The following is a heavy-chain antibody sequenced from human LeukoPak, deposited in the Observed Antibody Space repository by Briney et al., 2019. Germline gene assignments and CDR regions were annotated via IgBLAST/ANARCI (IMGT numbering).Heavy chain of an antibody. J-gene: IGHJ6*03. CDR3: ARTIYRITIFGVAPYYMDV. D-gene: IGHD3-3*01. CDR1: GGSISSYY. V-gene: IGHV4-59*01. Sequence: SETLSLTCTVSGGSISSYYWSWIRQPPGKGLEWIGYIDYSGSTNYNPSLKSRVTISVDTSKNQFSLKLSSVTAADTAVYYCARTIYRITIFGVAPYYMDVWGKGTTVTVSS. CDR2: IDYSGST.